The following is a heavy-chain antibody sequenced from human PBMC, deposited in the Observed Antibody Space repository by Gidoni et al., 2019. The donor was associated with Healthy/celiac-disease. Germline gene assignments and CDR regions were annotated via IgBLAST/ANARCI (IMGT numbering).Heavy chain of an antibody. J-gene: IGHJ4*02. CDR1: GFTFSSYS. CDR3: ARGGSRLFDY. D-gene: IGHD1-26*01. CDR2: CSSSSSNI. V-gene: IGHV3-48*02. Sequence: EVQLVESGGGLVQPGGSLRLSCAASGFTFSSYSMNWVRQAPGKGLELVSECSSSSSNIDYADSVKGRFTISRDNAKNSLYLQMNSLRDEDTAVYYWARGGSRLFDYWGQGTLVTVSS.